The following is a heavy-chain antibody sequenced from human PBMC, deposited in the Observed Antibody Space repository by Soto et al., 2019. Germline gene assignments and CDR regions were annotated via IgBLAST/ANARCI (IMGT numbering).Heavy chain of an antibody. Sequence: QVQLQESGPGLVKPSETLSLTCTVSGGSISSYYWSWIRQPPGKGLEWIGYIYYSGSTNYNPSLKSRVTISVDTSKNQVSLKLSSVTAADTAVYYCARGLYGDFGSFDYWGQGTLVTVSS. J-gene: IGHJ4*02. CDR3: ARGLYGDFGSFDY. V-gene: IGHV4-59*01. CDR1: GGSISSYY. CDR2: IYYSGST. D-gene: IGHD4-17*01.